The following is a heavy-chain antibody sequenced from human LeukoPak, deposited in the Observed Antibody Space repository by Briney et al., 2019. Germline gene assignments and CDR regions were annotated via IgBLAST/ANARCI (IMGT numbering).Heavy chain of an antibody. Sequence: GGSLRLSCAASGFTFSNYAMHWVRQAPGKGLEYVSAISSNGGSTYYANSVRGRFTISRDNSKDTLYLQMGSLRAEDMAVYYCARTPLSITMIVVPGPEYYFDYWGQGTLVTVSS. CDR3: ARTPLSITMIVVPGPEYYFDY. CDR1: GFTFSNYA. V-gene: IGHV3-64*01. CDR2: ISSNGGST. D-gene: IGHD3-22*01. J-gene: IGHJ4*02.